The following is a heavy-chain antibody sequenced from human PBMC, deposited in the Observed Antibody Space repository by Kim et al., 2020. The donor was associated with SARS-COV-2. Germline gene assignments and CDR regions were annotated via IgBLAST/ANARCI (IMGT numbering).Heavy chain of an antibody. CDR3: AVRGGRTTVTTYENDYYYYYGMDV. V-gene: IGHV4-39*01. Sequence: SETLSLTCTVSGGSISSSSYYWGWIRQPPGMGLEWIGSISYSGSTYYNPSLKSRVTISVDTSKNQFSLRLSSVTAADTAVYYCAVRGGRTTVTTYENDYYYYYGMDVWGQGTTVTVSS. CDR2: ISYSGST. J-gene: IGHJ6*02. CDR1: GGSISSSSYY. D-gene: IGHD4-17*01.